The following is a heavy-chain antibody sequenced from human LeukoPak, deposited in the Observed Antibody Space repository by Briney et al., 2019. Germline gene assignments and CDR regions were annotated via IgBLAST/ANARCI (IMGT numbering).Heavy chain of an antibody. Sequence: TGGSLRLSCAASGFTFSNYAMSWVRQAPGMGLEWVSIISTSGGGTYYADSVKGRFTISRDNSKNTLYLQMNSLRAEDTAVYYCAKRRDGESGPAHYWGQGALVTLSS. CDR1: GFTFSNYA. CDR2: ISTSGGGT. D-gene: IGHD5-12*01. CDR3: AKRRDGESGPAHY. J-gene: IGHJ4*02. V-gene: IGHV3-23*01.